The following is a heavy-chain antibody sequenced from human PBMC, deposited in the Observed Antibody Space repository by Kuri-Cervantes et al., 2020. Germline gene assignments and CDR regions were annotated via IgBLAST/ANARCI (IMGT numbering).Heavy chain of an antibody. V-gene: IGHV1-46*01. CDR1: GYTFTSYY. CDR2: INPSGGST. J-gene: IGHJ6*02. D-gene: IGHD3-10*01. CDR3: ARGIRVKLMDV. Sequence: ASVKVSCKASGYTFTSYYMHWVRQAPGQGLEWMGIINPSGGSTGYAQKFQGRVTMTRNTSISTAYMELSSLRSEDTAVYYCARGIRVKLMDVWGQGTTVTVSS.